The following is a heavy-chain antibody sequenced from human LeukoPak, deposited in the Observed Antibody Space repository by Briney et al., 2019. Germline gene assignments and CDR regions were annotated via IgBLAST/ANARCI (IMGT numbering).Heavy chain of an antibody. Sequence: ASVKVSCKASGYTCTGYYMHWVRQAPGQGLEWMGWINPNSGGTNYAQKFQGWVTMTRDTSISTAYMELSRLRSDDTAVYYCARGVYGDYVLEYWGQGTLVTVSS. CDR3: ARGVYGDYVLEY. J-gene: IGHJ4*02. V-gene: IGHV1-2*04. CDR1: GYTCTGYY. D-gene: IGHD4-17*01. CDR2: INPNSGGT.